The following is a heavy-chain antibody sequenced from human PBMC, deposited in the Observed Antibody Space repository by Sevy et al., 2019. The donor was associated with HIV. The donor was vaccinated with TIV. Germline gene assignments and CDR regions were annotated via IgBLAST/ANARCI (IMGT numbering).Heavy chain of an antibody. Sequence: GGSLRLSCAASGFTFSSYEMNWVRQAPGKGLEWVSYISSSGSTIYYADSVKGRFTISRDNAKNSLYLQMNSLRAEDTAVYYCARVGWYNNYPYFDYWGQGALVTVSS. J-gene: IGHJ4*02. CDR2: ISSSGSTI. D-gene: IGHD1-1*01. CDR3: ARVGWYNNYPYFDY. V-gene: IGHV3-48*03. CDR1: GFTFSSYE.